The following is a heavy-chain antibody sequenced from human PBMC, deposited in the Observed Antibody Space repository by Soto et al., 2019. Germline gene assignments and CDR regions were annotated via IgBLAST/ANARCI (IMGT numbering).Heavy chain of an antibody. V-gene: IGHV3-74*01. CDR3: ARGLKNYYGMDV. Sequence: PGGSLRLSCAASGFTFSTYWMHWVRQIPGKGLEWVSRVKSDGSSYYADPVKGRFTISRDNAWNRVYLQMNRLRAEDTALYYGARGLKNYYGMDVWGQGTTVTVSS. J-gene: IGHJ6*02. CDR2: VKSDGSS. CDR1: GFTFSTYW.